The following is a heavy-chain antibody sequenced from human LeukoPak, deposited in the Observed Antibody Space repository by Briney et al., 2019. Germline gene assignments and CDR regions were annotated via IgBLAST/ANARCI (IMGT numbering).Heavy chain of an antibody. D-gene: IGHD2-2*01. CDR2: ISAYNGNT. Sequence: ASVKVSCKASGYTFTSYGISWVRQAPGQGLEWMGWISAYNGNTNYAQKLQGRVTMTTDTSTSTAYMELRSLRSDDTAVYYCARRPPYCSSTSCSLFRGYMDVWGKGTTVTVSS. CDR1: GYTFTSYG. J-gene: IGHJ6*03. V-gene: IGHV1-18*01. CDR3: ARRPPYCSSTSCSLFRGYMDV.